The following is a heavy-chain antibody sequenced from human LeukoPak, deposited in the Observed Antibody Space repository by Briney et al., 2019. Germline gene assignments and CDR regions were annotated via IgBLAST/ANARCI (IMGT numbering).Heavy chain of an antibody. D-gene: IGHD6-19*01. J-gene: IGHJ4*02. CDR1: GFTVSSNY. CDR2: IYYSGST. Sequence: GSLRLSCAASGFTVSSNYMSWVRQAPGKGLEWIGYIYYSGSTNYNPSLKSRVTISVDTSKNQFSLKLSSVTAADTAVYYCASHLVDSSGWYYFDYWGQGTLVTVSS. CDR3: ASHLVDSSGWYYFDY. V-gene: IGHV4-59*02.